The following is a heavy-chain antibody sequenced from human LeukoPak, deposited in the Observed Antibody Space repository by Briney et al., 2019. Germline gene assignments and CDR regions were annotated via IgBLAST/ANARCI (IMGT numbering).Heavy chain of an antibody. CDR1: GFTVSSNY. Sequence: GGSLRLSCAASGFTVSSNYMSWVRQAPGKGLEWVSVIYSGGSTYYADSVKGRFTISRDNSKNTLYLQMNSLRAEDTAVYYCASSGSYFPYYFDCWGQGTLVTVSS. J-gene: IGHJ4*02. V-gene: IGHV3-53*01. D-gene: IGHD1-26*01. CDR3: ASSGSYFPYYFDC. CDR2: IYSGGST.